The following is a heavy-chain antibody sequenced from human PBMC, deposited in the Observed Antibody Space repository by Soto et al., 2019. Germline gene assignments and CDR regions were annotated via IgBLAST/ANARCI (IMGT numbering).Heavy chain of an antibody. J-gene: IGHJ4*02. D-gene: IGHD2-2*01. V-gene: IGHV2-5*02. CDR2: IYWDDDK. CDR1: GFSLSTSGVS. CDR3: AHGPTGTSYFDY. Sequence: QITLKESGPPLVKPTQTLTLTCSFSGFSLSTSGVSVGWIRQPPGKALEWLALIYWDDDKRYSPSLNSRLTITKDTSETQVVLTMTNMDPVDTATYYCAHGPTGTSYFDYWGQGTLVTVSS.